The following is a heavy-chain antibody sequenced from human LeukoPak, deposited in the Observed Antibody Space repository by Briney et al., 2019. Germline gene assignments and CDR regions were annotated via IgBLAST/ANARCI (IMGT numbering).Heavy chain of an antibody. V-gene: IGHV3-9*01. CDR2: ISGNSASV. CDR3: AKDYGYSSSWYDY. CDR1: GFTFDDYG. Sequence: PGGSLRLSCEASGFTFDDYGMHWVRQAPGKGLEGVSTISGNSASVGYVDSVKGRFTISRDNAKKTLYLQMNSLRPEDTALYYCAKDYGYSSSWYDYWGQGTLVTVSS. J-gene: IGHJ4*02. D-gene: IGHD6-13*01.